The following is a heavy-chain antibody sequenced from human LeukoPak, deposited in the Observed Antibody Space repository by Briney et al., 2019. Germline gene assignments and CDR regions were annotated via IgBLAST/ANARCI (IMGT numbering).Heavy chain of an antibody. Sequence: GGSLRLSCRGSGFKFDDYGVTWVRQAPGKGLEWVSAMSGDGATTYYADSVKGRFTISRDNSKNALYLQINNLGAEDTAVYYCAKDRPGAMLYFDCWGQGTLVTVSS. CDR1: GFKFDDYG. D-gene: IGHD1-26*01. J-gene: IGHJ4*02. CDR2: MSGDGATT. V-gene: IGHV3-23*01. CDR3: AKDRPGAMLYFDC.